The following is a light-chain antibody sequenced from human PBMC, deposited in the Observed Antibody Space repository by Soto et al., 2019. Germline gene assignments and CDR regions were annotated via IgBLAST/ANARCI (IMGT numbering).Light chain of an antibody. Sequence: DIQMTQSPSSLSASVGDRVTITCRASQTISSYLNWYQQKPGKAPNLLMYTASNLQSGVPSRFSGSGSGTDFTLTISSLQPEDFATYYCQQSYSTPISFGQGTRLEIK. CDR2: TAS. CDR1: QTISSY. CDR3: QQSYSTPIS. V-gene: IGKV1-39*01. J-gene: IGKJ5*01.